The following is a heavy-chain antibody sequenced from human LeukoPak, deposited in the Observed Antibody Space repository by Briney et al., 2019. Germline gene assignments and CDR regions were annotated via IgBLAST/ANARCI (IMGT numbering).Heavy chain of an antibody. V-gene: IGHV4-34*01. CDR3: ARGQVPAARGYNWFDP. CDR1: AWSFNDYY. J-gene: IGHJ5*02. D-gene: IGHD2-2*01. CDR2: INARGDT. Sequence: HSETLSLTCAVYAWSFNDYYWNWVRQPPGKGLEWIGEINARGDTNYNPSLKSRVTISVDSSKNQFSLTLTSMIAADTAIYYCARGQVPAARGYNWFDPWGQGTLVTVSS.